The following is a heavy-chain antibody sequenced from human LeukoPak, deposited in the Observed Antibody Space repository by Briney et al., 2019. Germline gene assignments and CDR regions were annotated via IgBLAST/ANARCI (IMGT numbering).Heavy chain of an antibody. D-gene: IGHD2-15*01. CDR2: ISSSGGTI. Sequence: GGSLRLSCAASGFTFSDSYMSWIRQAPGKGVEWISYISSSGGTIYYADSVKGRFSISRDNAKNSLYLQMNSLRAEDTAVYYCARGYCSGGTCYLFDYWGQGTLVTVSS. J-gene: IGHJ4*02. V-gene: IGHV3-11*04. CDR3: ARGYCSGGTCYLFDY. CDR1: GFTFSDSY.